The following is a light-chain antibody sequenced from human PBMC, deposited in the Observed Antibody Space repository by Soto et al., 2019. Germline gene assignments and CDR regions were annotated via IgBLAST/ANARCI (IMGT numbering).Light chain of an antibody. V-gene: IGKV3-11*01. Sequence: EIVLTQSPATLSLSPGERAILSCRASQSFSSYLAWYQQKPGQAPRLLTYDASNRATGIPARFSGSGSGTDFTLTISSLEPEDFAVYYCQQRSNWPPKYTFGQGTKLEIK. CDR3: QQRSNWPPKYT. CDR1: QSFSSY. J-gene: IGKJ2*01. CDR2: DAS.